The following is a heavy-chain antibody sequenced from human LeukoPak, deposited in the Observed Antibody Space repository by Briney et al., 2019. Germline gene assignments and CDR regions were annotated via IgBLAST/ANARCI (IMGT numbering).Heavy chain of an antibody. J-gene: IGHJ6*03. CDR1: GGTFSSYA. CDR3: ARGPQYYYYYMDA. CDR2: IIAVFGTA. Sequence: GSSVKVSCKASGGTFSSYAISWVLQAPGQGLEWMGGIIAVFGTANYAQKFQGRVTITADESTSTAYMELSSLRSEDTAVNYCARGPQYYYYYMDAWGKGTTVTVSS. V-gene: IGHV1-69*01.